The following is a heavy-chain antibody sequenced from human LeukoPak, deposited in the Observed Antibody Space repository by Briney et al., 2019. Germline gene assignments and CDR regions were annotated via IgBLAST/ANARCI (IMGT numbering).Heavy chain of an antibody. CDR2: ISYDGSNK. V-gene: IGHV3-30*18. CDR3: AKDVEFPVVVPAAVDY. Sequence: PGGSLRLSCAASGFTFSSYSMHWVRQAPGKGLEWVAVISYDGSNKYYADSVKGRFTISRDNSKNTLYLQMNSLRAEDTAVYYCAKDVEFPVVVPAAVDYWGQGTLVTVSS. J-gene: IGHJ4*02. CDR1: GFTFSSYS. D-gene: IGHD2-2*01.